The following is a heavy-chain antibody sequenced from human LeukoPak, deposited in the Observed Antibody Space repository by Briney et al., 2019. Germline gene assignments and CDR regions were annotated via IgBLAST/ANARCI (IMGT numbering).Heavy chain of an antibody. CDR1: GGSISSYY. Sequence: SETLSLTCTVSGGSISSYYWSWIRQPAGKGLEWIGRIYTSGSTNYNPSLKSRVTMSVDTSKNQLSLKLSSVTAADTAVYYCARDGWLRYSYGHTKDDAFDIWGQGTMVTVSS. J-gene: IGHJ3*02. V-gene: IGHV4-4*07. CDR3: ARDGWLRYSYGHTKDDAFDI. D-gene: IGHD5-18*01. CDR2: IYTSGST.